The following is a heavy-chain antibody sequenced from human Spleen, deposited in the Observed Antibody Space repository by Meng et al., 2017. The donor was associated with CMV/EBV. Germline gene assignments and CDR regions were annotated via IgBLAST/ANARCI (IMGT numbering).Heavy chain of an antibody. Sequence: SETLSLTCSVSGGSISYYYWSWIRQPPGKGLEWIGYINHYSGSTIYNPSLKSRVTISVDTSKNQFSLKLSSVTAADTAVYYCARAQAYTIGAFDIWGQGTMVTVSS. CDR1: GGSISYYY. J-gene: IGHJ3*02. D-gene: IGHD2-21*01. V-gene: IGHV4-59*01. CDR2: INHYSGST. CDR3: ARAQAYTIGAFDI.